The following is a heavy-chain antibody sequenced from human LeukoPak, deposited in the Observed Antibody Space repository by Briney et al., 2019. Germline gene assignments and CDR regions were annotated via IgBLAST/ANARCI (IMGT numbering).Heavy chain of an antibody. V-gene: IGHV4-38-2*02. D-gene: IGHD6-19*01. CDR2: IYHSGST. Sequence: SETLSLTCTVSGYSISSGYYWGWIRQPPGKGLEWIGSIYHSGSTNYNPSLKSRVTISVDTSKNQFSLKLSSVTAADTAVYYCASSSGWYRRSFDYWGQGTLVTVSS. J-gene: IGHJ4*02. CDR3: ASSSGWYRRSFDY. CDR1: GYSISSGYY.